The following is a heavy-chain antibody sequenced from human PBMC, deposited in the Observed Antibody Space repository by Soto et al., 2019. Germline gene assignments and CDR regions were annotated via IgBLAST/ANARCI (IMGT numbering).Heavy chain of an antibody. D-gene: IGHD6-19*01. CDR2: IFHSGST. J-gene: IGHJ4*02. CDR3: AKGGRQWLVTSDFNY. CDR1: NGYINSGGFY. Sequence: SETLSLTCNVSNGYINSGGFYWSWIRQHPGKGLEWIGYIFHSGSTLYNPSLNSRVSLSADTSKNQLSLNLRSVTVADTAVYYCAKGGRQWLVTSDFNYWGQGALVPVSS. V-gene: IGHV4-31*03.